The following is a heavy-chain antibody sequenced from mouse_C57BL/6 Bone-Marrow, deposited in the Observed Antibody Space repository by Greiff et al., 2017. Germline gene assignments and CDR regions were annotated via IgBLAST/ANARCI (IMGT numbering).Heavy chain of an antibody. Sequence: QVQLKQSGAELARPGASVKLSCKASGYTFTSYGISWVKQRTGQGLEWIGEIYPRSGNTYYNEKFKGKATLTADKSSSTAYMELRSLTSEDSAVYFCARCHYRDFDYWGQGTTLTVSS. CDR2: IYPRSGNT. D-gene: IGHD2-14*01. V-gene: IGHV1-81*01. J-gene: IGHJ2*01. CDR3: ARCHYRDFDY. CDR1: GYTFTSYG.